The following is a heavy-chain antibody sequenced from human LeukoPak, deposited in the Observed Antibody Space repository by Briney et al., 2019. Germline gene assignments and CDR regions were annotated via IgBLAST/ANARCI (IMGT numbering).Heavy chain of an antibody. J-gene: IGHJ4*02. CDR1: GFTFSSYS. D-gene: IGHD3-16*01. CDR3: ARGQSPPWVITFGGSYYFDY. V-gene: IGHV3-21*01. CDR2: ISSSSSYI. Sequence: GGSLRLSCAASGFTFSSYSMNWVRQAPGKGLEWVSSISSSSSYIHYADSVKGRFTISRDNAKNSLYLQMNSLRAKDMAVYYCARGQSPPWVITFGGSYYFDYWGQGTLVTVSS.